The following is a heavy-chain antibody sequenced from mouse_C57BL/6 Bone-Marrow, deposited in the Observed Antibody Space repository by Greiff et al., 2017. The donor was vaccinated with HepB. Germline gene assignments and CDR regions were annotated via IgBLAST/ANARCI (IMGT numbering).Heavy chain of an antibody. CDR2: IWSGGST. CDR1: GFSLTSYG. J-gene: IGHJ4*01. V-gene: IGHV2-2*01. CDR3: ARKDSHPYYAMDY. Sequence: QVQLQQSGPGLVQPSQSLSITCTVSGFSLTSYGVHWVRQSPGKGLEWLGVIWSGGSTDYNAAFISRLSISKDNSKSQVFFKMNSLQADDTAIYYCARKDSHPYYAMDYWGQGTSVTVSS. D-gene: IGHD2-12*01.